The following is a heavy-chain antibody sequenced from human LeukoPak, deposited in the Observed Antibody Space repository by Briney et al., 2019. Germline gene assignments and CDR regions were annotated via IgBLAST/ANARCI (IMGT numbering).Heavy chain of an antibody. CDR2: ISYDGSNK. CDR3: AKDMDYGGNSGSVAFDY. CDR1: GFTFSSYG. Sequence: GRSLRPSCAASGFTFSSYGMHWVRQAPGKGLEWVAVISYDGSNKYYADSVKGRFTISRDNSKNTLYLQMNSLRAEDTAVYYCAKDMDYGGNSGSVAFDYWGQGTLVTVSS. D-gene: IGHD4-23*01. J-gene: IGHJ4*02. V-gene: IGHV3-30*18.